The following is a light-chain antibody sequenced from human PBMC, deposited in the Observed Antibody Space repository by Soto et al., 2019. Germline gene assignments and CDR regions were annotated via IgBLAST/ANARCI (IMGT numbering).Light chain of an antibody. CDR3: CTYAGSYTYV. Sequence: QSALTQPRSVSGSPGQSVTISCTGTSSDVGGYNYVSWYQQHPGKAPKLMIYDVSKRPSGVPDRFSGSKSGNTASLTISGLQAEDEANYNTCTYAGSYTYVFGTAT. CDR2: DVS. CDR1: SSDVGGYNY. J-gene: IGLJ1*01. V-gene: IGLV2-11*01.